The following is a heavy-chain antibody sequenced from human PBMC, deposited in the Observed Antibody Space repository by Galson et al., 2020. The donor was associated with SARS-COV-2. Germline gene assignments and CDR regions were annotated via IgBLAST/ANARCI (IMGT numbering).Heavy chain of an antibody. CDR2: ISSTSSVI. CDR1: GFMFSTYS. Sequence: GESLKISCAPSGFMFSTYSMSWVRQAPGKGLEWIAYISSTSSVIYYADSVKGRFAVPRDNVKDSLYLQMNSLTADDTAVYYCARGSVAGTILRWFDPWGQGTLVTVSS. D-gene: IGHD6-19*01. J-gene: IGHJ5*02. CDR3: ARGSVAGTILRWFDP. V-gene: IGHV3-48*04.